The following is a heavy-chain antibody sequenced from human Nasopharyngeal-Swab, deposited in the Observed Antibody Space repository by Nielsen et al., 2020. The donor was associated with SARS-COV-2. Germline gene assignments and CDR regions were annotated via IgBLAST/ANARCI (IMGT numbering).Heavy chain of an antibody. J-gene: IGHJ4*02. CDR2: ISADNGGT. D-gene: IGHD6-19*01. Sequence: ASVKVSCKSSGYNFLSYGISWVRQAPGQGLEWMGWISADNGGTNYAQKLQARVTMTTDTSTSTAYMELTSLRFDDTAIYYCARVPFRSGWLGLDYWGQGTLVTVSS. V-gene: IGHV1-18*01. CDR3: ARVPFRSGWLGLDY. CDR1: GYNFLSYG.